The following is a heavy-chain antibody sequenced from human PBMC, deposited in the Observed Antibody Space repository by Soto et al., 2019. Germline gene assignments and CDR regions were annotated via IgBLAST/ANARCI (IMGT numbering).Heavy chain of an antibody. D-gene: IGHD5-12*01. CDR1: GGSINTFY. CDR3: AREGSYSAYNFAHGIQLWSFDF. CDR2: VFSSGST. Sequence: SETLSLTCTVSGGSINTFYWSWVRQPAGKGLEWIGRVFSSGSTSFNPSLESRVAMSVDTSKNHFSLNLSSVTAADMAVYYCAREGSYSAYNFAHGIQLWSFDFWGQGALVTVSS. J-gene: IGHJ4*02. V-gene: IGHV4-4*07.